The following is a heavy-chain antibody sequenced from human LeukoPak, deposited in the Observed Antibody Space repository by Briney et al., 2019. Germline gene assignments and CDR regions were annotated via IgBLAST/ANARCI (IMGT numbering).Heavy chain of an antibody. Sequence: ASVKVSCKVSGYTLTELSMHWVRQAPGQGLEWMGWISAYNGNTNYAQKLQGRVTMTTDTSTSTAYMELRSLRSDDTAVYYCARSGIAAAGTTDYWGQGTLVTVSS. CDR2: ISAYNGNT. J-gene: IGHJ4*02. V-gene: IGHV1-18*01. CDR3: ARSGIAAAGTTDY. D-gene: IGHD6-13*01. CDR1: GYTLTELS.